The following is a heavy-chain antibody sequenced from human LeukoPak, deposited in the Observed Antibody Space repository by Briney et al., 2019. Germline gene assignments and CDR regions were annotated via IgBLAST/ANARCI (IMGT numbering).Heavy chain of an antibody. CDR3: ARVVGATIAG. J-gene: IGHJ4*02. CDR1: GGTISSYY. Sequence: SETLSLTCTATGGTISSYYWSWIRQPPGKGLEWIGYIYYSGSTNYNLSLKSRVTISVDESKNQFSLMLSSVITADTAAEYCARVVGATIAGWGQGTLVTVSS. D-gene: IGHD1-26*01. V-gene: IGHV4-59*01. CDR2: IYYSGST.